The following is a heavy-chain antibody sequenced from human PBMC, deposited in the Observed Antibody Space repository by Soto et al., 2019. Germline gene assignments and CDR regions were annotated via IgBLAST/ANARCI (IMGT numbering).Heavy chain of an antibody. CDR2: ISYDGSNK. CDR1: GFTFSSYG. D-gene: IGHD3-9*01. CDR3: AKDVVILRYFDLDAFDI. J-gene: IGHJ3*02. V-gene: IGHV3-30*18. Sequence: GGSLRLSCAASGFTFSSYGMHWVRQAPGKGLEWVAVISYDGSNKYYADSVKGRFTISRDNSKNTLYLQMNSLRAEDTAVYYCAKDVVILRYFDLDAFDIWGQGTMVTVSS.